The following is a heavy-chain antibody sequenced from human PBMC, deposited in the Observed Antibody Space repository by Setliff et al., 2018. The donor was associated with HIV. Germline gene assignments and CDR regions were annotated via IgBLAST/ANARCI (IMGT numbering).Heavy chain of an antibody. D-gene: IGHD6-19*01. V-gene: IGHV1-46*01. CDR2: INTSGGSA. CDR3: AKNQGDSSGWYAGDY. J-gene: IGHJ4*01. CDR1: GYTFINFG. Sequence: ASVKVSCKASGYTFINFGISWVRQAPGQGLEWMGVINTSGGSAGYAEKFRGRVTMTRDTSTSTVYMDLRNLRSEDTAVYYCAKNQGDSSGWYAGDYWGHGTLVTVSS.